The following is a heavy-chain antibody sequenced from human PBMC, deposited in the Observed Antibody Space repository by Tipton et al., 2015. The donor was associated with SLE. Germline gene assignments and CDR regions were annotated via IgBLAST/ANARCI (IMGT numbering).Heavy chain of an antibody. CDR2: VYYSGST. CDR3: ARHRTMDSSSWAYYFDY. J-gene: IGHJ4*02. D-gene: IGHD6-13*01. V-gene: IGHV4-59*08. CDR1: GGSISSYR. Sequence: TLSLTCTVSGGSISSYRWSWIRQPPGKGLEWIGYVYYSGSTNYNPSLKSRVTMSIDTSKNQFSLKLRSVTAADTAVYYCARHRTMDSSSWAYYFDYWGQGTLVTVSS.